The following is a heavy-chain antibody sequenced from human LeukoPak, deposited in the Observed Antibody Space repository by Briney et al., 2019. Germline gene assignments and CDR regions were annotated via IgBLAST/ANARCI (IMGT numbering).Heavy chain of an antibody. V-gene: IGHV4-39*01. Sequence: SETLSLTCTVSGGSISSSSYYWGWIRQPPGKFLQWIGNIYYSGSTYYNPSLKSRVTISVDTSKNQFSLKLSSVTAADTAVYYCARQRGQYGDYSDYWGQGTLVTVSS. D-gene: IGHD4-17*01. CDR3: ARQRGQYGDYSDY. J-gene: IGHJ4*02. CDR1: GGSISSSSYY. CDR2: IYYSGST.